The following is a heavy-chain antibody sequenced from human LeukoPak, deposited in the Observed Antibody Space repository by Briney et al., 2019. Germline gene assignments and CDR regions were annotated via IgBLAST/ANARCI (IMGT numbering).Heavy chain of an antibody. D-gene: IGHD3-10*01. Sequence: GGSLRLSCAASGFTFGTYSMNWVRQAPGKGLEWVSSISSSGSYIYYADSVRGRFTISRDNAKNSLYLQMNSLTAEDTAIYYCARSAFGGKAHCLDYWGQGTLVTVSS. J-gene: IGHJ4*02. V-gene: IGHV3-21*06. CDR3: ARSAFGGKAHCLDY. CDR2: ISSSGSYI. CDR1: GFTFGTYS.